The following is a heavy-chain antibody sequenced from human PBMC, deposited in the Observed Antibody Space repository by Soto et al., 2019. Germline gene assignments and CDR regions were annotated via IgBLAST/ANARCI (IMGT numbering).Heavy chain of an antibody. Sequence: QVQLQQWGAGLLKPSETLSLTCAVYGGSFSGYYWSWIRQPPGKGLEWIGEVNHSGSTNYKPSLKGRVTISVDTSKNQFSLKLSSVTAADTAVYCCARGWSGLVIIRFDPWGQGTLVTVSS. V-gene: IGHV4-34*01. CDR3: ARGWSGLVIIRFDP. J-gene: IGHJ5*02. CDR2: VNHSGST. CDR1: GGSFSGYY. D-gene: IGHD3-9*01.